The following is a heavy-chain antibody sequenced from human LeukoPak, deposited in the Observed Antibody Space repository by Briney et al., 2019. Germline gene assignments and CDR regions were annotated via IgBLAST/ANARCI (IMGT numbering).Heavy chain of an antibody. CDR3: ATAPPTSGIHYDFWSGLGLSYYYYMDV. Sequence: ASVKVSCKVSGYTLTELSMHWVRQAPGKGIEWMGGFDPEDGETIYAQKFQGRVTMTEDRSTDRAYMELSRLRDEDRAVYYCATAPPTSGIHYDFWSGLGLSYYYYMDVWGKGTTVTVSS. CDR1: GYTLTELS. D-gene: IGHD3-3*01. J-gene: IGHJ6*03. CDR2: FDPEDGET. V-gene: IGHV1-24*01.